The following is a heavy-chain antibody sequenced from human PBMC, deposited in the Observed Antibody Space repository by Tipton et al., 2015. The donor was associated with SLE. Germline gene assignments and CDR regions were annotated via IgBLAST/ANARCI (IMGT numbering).Heavy chain of an antibody. CDR3: ARDYSSGWYFNY. Sequence: LRLSCTVSGGSISSGSYYWSWIRQPAGKGLEWIGRIYTSGSTNYNPSLKSRVTISVDTSKNQFSLKLGSVTAADTAVYYCARDYSSGWYFNYWGQGTLVTVSS. V-gene: IGHV4-61*02. CDR2: IYTSGST. J-gene: IGHJ4*02. CDR1: GGSISSGSYY. D-gene: IGHD6-19*01.